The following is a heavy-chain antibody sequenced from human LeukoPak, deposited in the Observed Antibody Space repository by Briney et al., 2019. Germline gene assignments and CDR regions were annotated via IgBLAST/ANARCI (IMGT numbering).Heavy chain of an antibody. CDR3: ARRITGTTSDSFDY. CDR2: ISYSGNT. V-gene: IGHV4-39*01. J-gene: IGHJ4*02. CDR1: GGSISSSSYY. D-gene: IGHD1-20*01. Sequence: SETLSLTCTVSGGSISSSSYYWGWIRQPPGKGLEWIGSISYSGNTYYYPSLRSRVTISADTSKNQFSLKLTSVTAADTAVYYCARRITGTTSDSFDYWGQGTLVTVSS.